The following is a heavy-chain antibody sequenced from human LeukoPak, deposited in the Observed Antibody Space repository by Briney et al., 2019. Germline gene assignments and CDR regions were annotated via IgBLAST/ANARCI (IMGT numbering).Heavy chain of an antibody. V-gene: IGHV1-69*05. CDR3: ARSGGYSSGWYDY. J-gene: IGHJ4*02. Sequence: ASVKVSCKASGGTFSSYAISWVRQAPGQGLEWMGRIIPIFGTANYAQKFQGRVTITTDESTSKAYMELSSLRSEDTAVYYCARSGGYSSGWYDYWGQGTLVTVSS. CDR1: GGTFSSYA. D-gene: IGHD6-19*01. CDR2: IIPIFGTA.